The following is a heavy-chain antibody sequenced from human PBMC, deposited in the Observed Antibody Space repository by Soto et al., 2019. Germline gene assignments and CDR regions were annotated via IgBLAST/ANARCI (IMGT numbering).Heavy chain of an antibody. D-gene: IGHD3-16*02. CDR1: GGTFSSYT. Sequence: QVQLVQSGAEVKKPGSSVKVSCKASGGTFSSYTISWVRQAPGQGLEWMGRIIPILGIANYAQKFQGIVTITADKSTSTAYMELSSLRSEDTAVYYCAISAYYDYIWGSYRSGFDYWGQGTLVTVSS. J-gene: IGHJ4*02. V-gene: IGHV1-69*02. CDR2: IIPILGIA. CDR3: AISAYYDYIWGSYRSGFDY.